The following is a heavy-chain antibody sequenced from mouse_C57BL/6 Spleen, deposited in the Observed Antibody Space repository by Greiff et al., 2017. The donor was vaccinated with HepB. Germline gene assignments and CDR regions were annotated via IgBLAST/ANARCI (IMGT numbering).Heavy chain of an antibody. Sequence: VMLVESGAELAKPGASVKLSCKASGYTFTSYWMHWVKQRPGQGLEWIGYINPSSGYTKYNQKFKDKATLTADKSSSTAYMQLSSLTYEDSAVYYCETLTGKGPAWFAYWGQGTLVTVSA. J-gene: IGHJ3*01. D-gene: IGHD4-1*01. V-gene: IGHV1-7*01. CDR2: INPSSGYT. CDR1: GYTFTSYW. CDR3: ETLTGKGPAWFAY.